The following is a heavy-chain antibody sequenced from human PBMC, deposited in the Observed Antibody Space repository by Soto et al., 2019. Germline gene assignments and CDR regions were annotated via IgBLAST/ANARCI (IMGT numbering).Heavy chain of an antibody. D-gene: IGHD3-3*01. J-gene: IGHJ3*02. V-gene: IGHV1-2*02. CDR1: GYPVTAYY. CDR2: INPATGAA. Sequence: QLHLVQSGAVVKKPGASVTVSCSASGYPVTAYYMHWVRQAPGRGLEWMGGINPATGAAKYTQTFPGRVPMTRDPSTSTVFMELSGLTSEDTAVFYWARGGGVGVAGSAAFDMWGQGTLVTVSS. CDR3: ARGGGVGVAGSAAFDM.